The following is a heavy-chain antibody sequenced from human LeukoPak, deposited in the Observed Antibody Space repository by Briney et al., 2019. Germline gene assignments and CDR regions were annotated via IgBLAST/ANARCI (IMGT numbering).Heavy chain of an antibody. CDR1: GGSISSSSYY. CDR3: ARGTYQLPLGYYYMDV. Sequence: PSETLSLTCTVSGGSISSSSYYWGWIRQPPGKGLEWIGYIYYSGSTNYNPSLKSRVTISVDTSKNQFSLKLSSVTAADTAVYYCARGTYQLPLGYYYMDVWGKGTTVTVSS. D-gene: IGHD2-2*01. CDR2: IYYSGST. J-gene: IGHJ6*03. V-gene: IGHV4-61*05.